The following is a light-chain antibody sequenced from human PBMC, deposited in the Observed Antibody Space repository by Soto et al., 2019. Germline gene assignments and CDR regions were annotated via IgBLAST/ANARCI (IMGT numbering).Light chain of an antibody. V-gene: IGLV2-23*01. Sequence: QSALTQPASVSGSPGQSITISCTGTSSEVGSYNLVSWYQQHPGKAPKLMIYEGSKRPSGVSNRFSGSKSGNTASLTISGLQAEEEADYYCCSYAGSSTGVFGGGTQLTVL. CDR3: CSYAGSSTGV. CDR1: SSEVGSYNL. J-gene: IGLJ3*02. CDR2: EGS.